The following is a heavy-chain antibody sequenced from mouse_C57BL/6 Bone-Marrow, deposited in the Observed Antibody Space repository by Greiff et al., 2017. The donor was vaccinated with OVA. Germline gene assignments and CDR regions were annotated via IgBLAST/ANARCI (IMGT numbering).Heavy chain of an antibody. CDR2: IHPNSGST. Sequence: QVQLQQPGAELVKPGASVKLSCKASGYTFTSYWVHWVKQKPGQGLEWIGMIHPNSGSTNYNEKFKSKATLTVDKSSSTAYMQLSSLTSEDSAVYYCVSYYSNYYAMDYWGQGTSVTVSS. V-gene: IGHV1-64*01. J-gene: IGHJ4*01. CDR3: VSYYSNYYAMDY. CDR1: GYTFTSYW. D-gene: IGHD2-5*01.